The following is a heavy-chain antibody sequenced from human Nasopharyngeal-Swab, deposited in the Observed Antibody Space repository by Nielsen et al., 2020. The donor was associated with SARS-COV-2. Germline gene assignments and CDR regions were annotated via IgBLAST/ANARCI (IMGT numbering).Heavy chain of an antibody. CDR3: AIDLGTSNYRWFFFDY. CDR1: GFTFSNFA. V-gene: IGHV3-23*01. D-gene: IGHD2-8*02. J-gene: IGHJ4*02. Sequence: GESLKISCAASGFTFSNFAMSWVRQTPGKGLEWVSSIKKSGGGTYFADSVKGRFTISRDNSKNTLYLQMNSLRAEDSAVYYCAIDLGTSNYRWFFFDYWGRGTRVTVSS. CDR2: IKKSGGGT.